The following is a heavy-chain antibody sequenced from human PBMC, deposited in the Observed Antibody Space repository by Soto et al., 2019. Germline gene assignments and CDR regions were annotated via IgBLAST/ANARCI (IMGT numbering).Heavy chain of an antibody. CDR2: INPNSGGT. CDR3: ARDPGGASRGYYYYGMDV. Sequence: ASVKVCCEACGYTFTGYYMHWVRQAPGQGLEWMGWINPNSGGTNYAQKFQGWVTMTRDTSISTAYMELSRLRSDDTAVYYCARDPGGASRGYYYYGMDVRRQGTTVTVSS. D-gene: IGHD1-26*01. J-gene: IGHJ6*02. V-gene: IGHV1-2*04. CDR1: GYTFTGYY.